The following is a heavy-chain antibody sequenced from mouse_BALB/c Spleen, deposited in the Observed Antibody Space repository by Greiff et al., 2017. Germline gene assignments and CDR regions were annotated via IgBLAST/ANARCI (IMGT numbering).Heavy chain of an antibody. CDR3: ARDFITTVAAMDY. CDR2: IWAGGST. CDR1: GFSLTSYG. V-gene: IGHV2-9*02. J-gene: IGHJ4*01. Sequence: VQLKESGPGLVAPSQSLSITCTVSGFSLTSYGVHWVRQPPGKGLEWLGVIWAGGSTNYNSALMSRLSISKDNSKSQVFLKMNSLQTDDTAMYYCARDFITTVAAMDYWGQGTSVTVSS. D-gene: IGHD1-1*01.